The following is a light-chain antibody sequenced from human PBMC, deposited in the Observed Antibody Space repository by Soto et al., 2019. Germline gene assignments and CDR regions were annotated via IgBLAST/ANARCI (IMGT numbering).Light chain of an antibody. CDR2: DAS. V-gene: IGKV1-5*01. CDR3: QEYNSYPVS. J-gene: IGKJ5*01. Sequence: DIQVTQSPATLSAFVGDRVTISCRARQSIGTWLAWYQQKPGKAPKLLIYDASTLESGVPSRFSGSGSGTEFTLTISSLQHEDVGTYYCQEYNSYPVSFGQGTRLDI. CDR1: QSIGTW.